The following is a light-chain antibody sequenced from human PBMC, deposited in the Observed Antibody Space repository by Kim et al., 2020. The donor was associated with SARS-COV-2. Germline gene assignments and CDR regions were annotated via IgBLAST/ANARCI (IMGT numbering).Light chain of an antibody. Sequence: DIQMTQSPSTLSASVGDRVTMTCRASQSISNWLAWYQQKPGKAPKVLIYKASTLQSGVPSRFSGSGSGTEFTLTISSLQPDDFATYYCQQYNSYSLTFGQGTKVEIK. CDR3: QQYNSYSLT. CDR1: QSISNW. J-gene: IGKJ1*01. CDR2: KAS. V-gene: IGKV1-5*03.